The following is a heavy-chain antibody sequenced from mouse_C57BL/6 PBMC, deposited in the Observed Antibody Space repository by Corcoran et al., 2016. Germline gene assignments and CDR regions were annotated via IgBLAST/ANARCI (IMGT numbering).Heavy chain of an antibody. CDR1: GYTFTTYG. CDR2: INTYSGVP. D-gene: IGHD4-1*01. Sequence: QIQLVQSGPELKKPGETVKISCKASGYTFTTYGMSWVKQAPGKGLQWMGWINTYSGVPTYADDFKGRFAFSLETSASTAYLQINNLKNEDTATYFCARPFNWDGYFDVWGTGTTVTVSS. CDR3: ARPFNWDGYFDV. J-gene: IGHJ1*03. V-gene: IGHV9-3*01.